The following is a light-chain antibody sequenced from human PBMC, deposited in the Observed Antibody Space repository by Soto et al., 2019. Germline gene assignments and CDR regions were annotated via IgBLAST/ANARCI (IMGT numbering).Light chain of an antibody. CDR1: QDIRDY. V-gene: IGKV1-17*03. CDR2: AS. J-gene: IGKJ1*01. Sequence: DIQMTQFPSAMSASVGDRVTITCRASQDIRDYLAWFQHKLGNVPKHLIYASTLQSGVPSRFSGSGSGTEFTLTITGLQPEDFATYYCLHYHSYPRTFGRGTKVEIK. CDR3: LHYHSYPRT.